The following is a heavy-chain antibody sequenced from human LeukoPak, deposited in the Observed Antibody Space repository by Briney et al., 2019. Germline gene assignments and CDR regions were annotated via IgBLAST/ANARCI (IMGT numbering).Heavy chain of an antibody. V-gene: IGHV1-2*04. CDR1: GYTFTAYY. CDR2: INANTGGT. Sequence: GASVKVSCKASGYTFTAYYMHWVRQAPGQGLEWMGWINANTGGTGYAQKFQDWVTMTRVTSISTVYMELNRLKSDDTAVYYCARWELSGEGRYFDYWGQGTLVTVSS. CDR3: ARWELSGEGRYFDY. D-gene: IGHD1-26*01. J-gene: IGHJ4*02.